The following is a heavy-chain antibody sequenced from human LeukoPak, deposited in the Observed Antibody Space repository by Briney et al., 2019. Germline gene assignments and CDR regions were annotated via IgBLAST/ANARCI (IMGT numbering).Heavy chain of an antibody. CDR1: GASITSYY. V-gene: IGHV4-34*01. Sequence: SETLSLTCTVSGASITSYYWSWIRQPPGKGLEWIGEINHSGSTNYNPSLKSRVTISVDTSKDQFSLKLSSVTAADTAVYYCARSYYYDFWSGYYPDYYYYYGMDVWGQGTTVTVFS. J-gene: IGHJ6*02. CDR2: INHSGST. CDR3: ARSYYYDFWSGYYPDYYYYYGMDV. D-gene: IGHD3-3*01.